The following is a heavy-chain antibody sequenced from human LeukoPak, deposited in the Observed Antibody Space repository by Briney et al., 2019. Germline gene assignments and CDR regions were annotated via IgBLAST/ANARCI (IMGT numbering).Heavy chain of an antibody. CDR2: INPSGGST. CDR3: ARAGYYQGSRGGAFDI. J-gene: IGHJ3*02. Sequence: ASVKVSCKASGYTFTSYYMHWVRQAPGQGLEWMGIINPSGGSTSYAQKFQGRVTLTRDTSTSTVYMELSSLRSEDTAVYYCARAGYYQGSRGGAFDIWGQGTMVTVSS. V-gene: IGHV1-46*01. CDR1: GYTFTSYY. D-gene: IGHD3-10*01.